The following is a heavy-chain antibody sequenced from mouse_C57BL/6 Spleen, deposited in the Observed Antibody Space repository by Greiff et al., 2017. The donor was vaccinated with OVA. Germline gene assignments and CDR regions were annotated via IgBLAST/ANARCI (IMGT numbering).Heavy chain of an antibody. CDR2: IYPGDGDT. J-gene: IGHJ4*01. D-gene: IGHD2-5*01. V-gene: IGHV1-82*01. CDR3: ARYHYSNYYAMDY. CDR1: GYAFSSSW. Sequence: QVQLQQSGPELVKPGASVKISCKASGYAFSSSWMNWVKQRPGKGLEWIGRIYPGDGDTNYNGKFKGKATLTADKSSSTAYMQLSSLTSEDSAVYFCARYHYSNYYAMDYWGQGTSVTVSS.